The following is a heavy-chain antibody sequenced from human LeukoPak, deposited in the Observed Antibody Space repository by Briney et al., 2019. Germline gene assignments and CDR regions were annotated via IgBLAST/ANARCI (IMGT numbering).Heavy chain of an antibody. D-gene: IGHD2-2*01. V-gene: IGHV1-2*02. CDR1: GYTFTGYY. CDR3: AREDCSSTSCYGWFDP. Sequence: ASVKVSCKASGYTFTGYYMHWVRQAPGQGLEWMGWINPNSGGTNYAQKFQGRVTMTRDTSISTAYMELSRLRSDDTAVYYCAREDCSSTSCYGWFDPWGQGTLVTVSS. CDR2: INPNSGGT. J-gene: IGHJ5*02.